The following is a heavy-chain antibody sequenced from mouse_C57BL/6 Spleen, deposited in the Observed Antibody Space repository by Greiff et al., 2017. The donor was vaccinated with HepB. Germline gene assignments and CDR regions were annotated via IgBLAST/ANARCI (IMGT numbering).Heavy chain of an antibody. V-gene: IGHV5-6*02. CDR3: ARRDDYDPPY. CDR1: GFTFSSYG. J-gene: IGHJ3*01. CDR2: ISSGGSYT. D-gene: IGHD2-4*01. Sequence: EVKVVESGGDLVKPGGSLKLSCAASGFTFSSYGMSWVRQTPDKRLEWVATISSGGSYTYYPDSVKGRFTISRDNAKNTLYLQMSSLKSEDTAMYYCARRDDYDPPYWGQGTLVTVSA.